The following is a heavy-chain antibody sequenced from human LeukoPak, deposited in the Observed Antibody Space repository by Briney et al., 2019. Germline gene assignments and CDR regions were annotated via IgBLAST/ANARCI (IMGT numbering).Heavy chain of an antibody. CDR3: AKDNNDGYYDY. V-gene: IGHV3-23*01. Sequence: PGGSLRLSCASSGFTLTTYAMSCVRPAPGGGLGWVSVISDSGGRKYYADAVNGWFTISRDNSKNTLYLQMNSLRAEDTAVYYCAKDNNDGYYDYWGQGTLVTVSS. D-gene: IGHD3-22*01. CDR1: GFTLTTYA. CDR2: ISDSGGRK. J-gene: IGHJ4*02.